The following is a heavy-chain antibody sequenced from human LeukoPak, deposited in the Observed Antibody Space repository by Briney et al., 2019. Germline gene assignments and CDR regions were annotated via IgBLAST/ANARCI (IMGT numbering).Heavy chain of an antibody. V-gene: IGHV3-66*02. CDR1: GFTVSSNY. CDR2: IYTGGTT. CDR3: AKSHTGDDGYGMDV. Sequence: PGGSLRLSCAASGFTVSSNYMSWVRQAPGKGLEWVSLIYTGGTTYYADSVKGRFTISRDNSKNTLYLQMNSLRAEDTAVYYCAKSHTGDDGYGMDVWGKGTTVTVSS. J-gene: IGHJ6*04. D-gene: IGHD2-21*02.